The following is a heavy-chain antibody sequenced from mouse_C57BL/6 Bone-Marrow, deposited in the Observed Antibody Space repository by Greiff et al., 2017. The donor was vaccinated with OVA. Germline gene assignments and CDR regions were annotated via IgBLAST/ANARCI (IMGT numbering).Heavy chain of an antibody. D-gene: IGHD1-1*01. CDR3: ASGLYYYGSSYYAMDY. CDR2: IWGVGST. CDR1: GFSLTSYG. Sequence: QVQLKESGPGLVAPSQSLSITCTVSGFSLTSYGVDWVRQSPGKGLEWLGVIWGVGSTNYNSALKSRLSISKDNSKSQVFLKMNSLQTDDTAMYYCASGLYYYGSSYYAMDYWGQGTSVTVSS. J-gene: IGHJ4*01. V-gene: IGHV2-6*01.